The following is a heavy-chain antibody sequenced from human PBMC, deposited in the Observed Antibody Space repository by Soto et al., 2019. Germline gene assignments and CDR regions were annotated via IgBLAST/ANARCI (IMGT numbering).Heavy chain of an antibody. CDR1: GLSLSDYY. CDR3: ARNYDLLTGFYPH. D-gene: IGHD3-9*01. J-gene: IGHJ4*02. CDR2: INHSGST. Sequence: SETLSLTCAVYGLSLSDYYLSWIRQPPGKGLEWIGEINHSGSTNYNPSLKSRVTISVDTSKNQFSLKLSSVTAADTAVYYCARNYDLLTGFYPHWGQGALVT. V-gene: IGHV4-34*01.